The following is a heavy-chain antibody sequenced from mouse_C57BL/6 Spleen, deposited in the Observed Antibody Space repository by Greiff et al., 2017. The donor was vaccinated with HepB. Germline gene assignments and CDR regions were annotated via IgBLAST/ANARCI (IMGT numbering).Heavy chain of an antibody. D-gene: IGHD1-1*01. CDR3: ARWDYYGSRGYFDY. Sequence: QVQLKQPGAELVKPGASVKLSCKASGYTFTSYWMHWVKQRPGRGLEWIGRIDPNSGGTKYNEKFKSKATLTVDKPSSTAYMQLSSLTSEDSAVYSCARWDYYGSRGYFDYWGQGTTLTVSS. CDR1: GYTFTSYW. CDR2: IDPNSGGT. J-gene: IGHJ2*01. V-gene: IGHV1-72*01.